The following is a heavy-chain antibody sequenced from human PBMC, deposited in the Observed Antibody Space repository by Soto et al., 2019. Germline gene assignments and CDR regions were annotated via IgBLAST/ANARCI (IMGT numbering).Heavy chain of an antibody. J-gene: IGHJ5*02. CDR3: ARDLPSATAILGWFDP. CDR2: ISSSGSTI. D-gene: IGHD2-2*02. V-gene: IGHV3-48*03. CDR1: GFTFSSYE. Sequence: EVQLVESGGGLVQPGGSLRLSCAASGFTFSSYEMNWVRQAPGKGLEWVSYISSSGSTIYYADSVKGRFTISRDNAKNSLYLQMNSLRAEDTAVYYCARDLPSATAILGWFDPWGQGTLVTVSS.